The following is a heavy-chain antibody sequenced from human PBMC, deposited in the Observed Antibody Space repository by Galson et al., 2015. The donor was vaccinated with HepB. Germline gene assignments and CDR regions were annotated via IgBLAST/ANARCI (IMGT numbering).Heavy chain of an antibody. CDR2: ILYDGSNK. J-gene: IGHJ6*02. D-gene: IGHD3-22*01. CDR1: GFTFSSYG. Sequence: SLRLSCAASGFTFSSYGMHWVRQAPGKGLEWVAIILYDGSNKYYADSVKGRFTISRDNSKNTLYLQMNSLRAEDTAVYYCAKEQYTDYHDSTYYGLDVWGQGTTVTVSS. V-gene: IGHV3-30*18. CDR3: AKEQYTDYHDSTYYGLDV.